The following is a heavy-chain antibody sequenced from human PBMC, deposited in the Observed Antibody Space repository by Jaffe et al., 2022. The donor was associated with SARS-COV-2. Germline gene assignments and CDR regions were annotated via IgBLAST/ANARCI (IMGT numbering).Heavy chain of an antibody. J-gene: IGHJ6*02. CDR1: GGSISSYY. CDR2: IHYSEGS. D-gene: IGHD2-21*02. V-gene: IGHV4-59*01. Sequence: QVQLQESGPGLVKPSETLSLTCTVSGGSISSYYWSWIRQPPGKGLEWIGYIHYSEGSYYNPSLKSRVTISVDTSKNQFSLKLNSVTAADTAVYYCARDRGVTGYYYYGMDVWGQGTTVTVSS. CDR3: ARDRGVTGYYYYGMDV.